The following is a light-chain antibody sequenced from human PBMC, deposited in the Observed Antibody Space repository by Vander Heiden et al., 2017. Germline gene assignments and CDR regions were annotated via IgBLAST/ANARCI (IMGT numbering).Light chain of an antibody. CDR3: AVRDDNLRAVV. Sequence: VFSPPPSTSRTHRQRLSIPCAGRSSNIGSHTVNWYQQYPGAAPKLLIYLDHQRPSGVADRFSGSKSGTSASLAISGLQYEDEADYYCAVRDDNLRAVVFGGGTKLTVL. V-gene: IGLV1-44*01. CDR1: SSNIGSHT. J-gene: IGLJ3*02. CDR2: LDH.